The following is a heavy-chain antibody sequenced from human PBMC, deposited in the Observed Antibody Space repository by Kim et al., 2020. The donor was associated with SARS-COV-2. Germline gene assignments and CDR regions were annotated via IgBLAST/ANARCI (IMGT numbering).Heavy chain of an antibody. CDR3: VRQGSHYYDTSGYEYFDY. Sequence: SETLSLTCSVSGGYIGTYYWSWIRQPSGKGLEWIAHVHESEPAAYNPSLKSRVTISVDTSKNQFSLKLTSVSAADTAVYFCVRQGSHYYDTSGYEYFDYWGQGTLATVSS. CDR2: VHESEPA. CDR1: GGYIGTYY. D-gene: IGHD3-22*01. V-gene: IGHV4-59*01. J-gene: IGHJ4*02.